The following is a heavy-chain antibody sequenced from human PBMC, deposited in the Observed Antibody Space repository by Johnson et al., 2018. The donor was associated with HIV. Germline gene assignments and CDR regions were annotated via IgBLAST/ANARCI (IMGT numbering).Heavy chain of an antibody. V-gene: IGHV3-11*04. CDR2: ISSSGSTI. D-gene: IGHD1-26*01. J-gene: IGHJ3*02. CDR1: GFTFSDYY. CDR3: ARRGWELWTTQNAFDI. Sequence: QVQLVESGGGLVKPGGSLRLSCVASGFTFSDYYMSWIRQAPGKGLEWVSYISSSGSTIYYADSVNGRFTISRDNAKSSLFLQMNSLRAEDTAVYYCARRGWELWTTQNAFDIWGQGTMVTVSS.